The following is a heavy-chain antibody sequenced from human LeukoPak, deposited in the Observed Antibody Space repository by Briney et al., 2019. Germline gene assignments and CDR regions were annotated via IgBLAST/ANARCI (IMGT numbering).Heavy chain of an antibody. D-gene: IGHD5-18*01. J-gene: IGHJ6*02. CDR1: GFTFSSYA. CDR2: ISYDGSNK. Sequence: GGSLRLSCAASGFTFSSYAMHWVRQAPGKGLEWVAAISYDGSNKYYADSVKGRFTISRDNSKNTLYLQMNSLRGEDTAEYYCARAQLWPYYGMDVWGQGTTVTVSS. V-gene: IGHV3-30-3*01. CDR3: ARAQLWPYYGMDV.